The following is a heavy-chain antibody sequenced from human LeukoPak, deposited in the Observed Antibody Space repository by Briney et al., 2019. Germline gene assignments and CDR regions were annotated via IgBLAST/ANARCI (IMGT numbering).Heavy chain of an antibody. CDR1: GGTFSSYA. V-gene: IGHV1-69*04. D-gene: IGHD2-2*01. CDR3: AGRYQRADDY. CDR2: IIPIFGIA. Sequence: SVKVSCKASGGTFSSYAISWVRQAPGQGLEWMGRIIPIFGIANYAQKFQGRVTITADKSTSTAYMELSSLRSEDTAVYYCAGRYQRADDYWGQGTLVTVSS. J-gene: IGHJ4*02.